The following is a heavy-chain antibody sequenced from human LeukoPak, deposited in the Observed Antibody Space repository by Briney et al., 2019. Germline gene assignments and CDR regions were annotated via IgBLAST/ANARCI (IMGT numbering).Heavy chain of an antibody. CDR1: GGSITSYY. CDR2: IYYSGGT. V-gene: IGHV4-59*08. Sequence: PSETLSLTCTVSGGSITSYYWSWIRQSPGKGLEWIGYIYYSGGTNYNPSLKSRVTISVDTSRNQFSLKLSSVTAADTAVYYCAGRSYSSGFYYFDYWGQGTLVTVSS. CDR3: AGRSYSSGFYYFDY. D-gene: IGHD6-25*01. J-gene: IGHJ4*02.